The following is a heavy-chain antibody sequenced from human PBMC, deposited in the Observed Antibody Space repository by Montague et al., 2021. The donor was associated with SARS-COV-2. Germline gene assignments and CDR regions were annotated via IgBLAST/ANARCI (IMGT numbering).Heavy chain of an antibody. V-gene: IGHV6-1*01. CDR3: VRDMVAAQAGFDA. Sequence: CAISGDSVWSNTAAWNWIRQSPSGGLEWLGRTNYRSKWTSDYATSVEGRISIDPDTSKNQFFLHLRSVTPEDTGVYYCVRDMVAAQAGFDAWGQGTLVTVSS. CDR1: GDSVWSNTAA. D-gene: IGHD2-15*01. CDR2: TNYRSKWTS. J-gene: IGHJ4*02.